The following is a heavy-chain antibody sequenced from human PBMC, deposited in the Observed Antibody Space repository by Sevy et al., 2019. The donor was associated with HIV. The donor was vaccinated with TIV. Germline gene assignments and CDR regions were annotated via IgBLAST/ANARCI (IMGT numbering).Heavy chain of an antibody. Sequence: GESLKISCTASGFNFGDYAMSWCRQAPGKGLEWIGFIRSKTYGGTTESAASVKGRFTISRDDSNSIASLQMNSLKTEDTAVYYCARVRGTISPYYYFGMDVWGQGTTVTVSS. J-gene: IGHJ6*02. CDR2: IRSKTYGGTT. CDR3: ARVRGTISPYYYFGMDV. D-gene: IGHD3-16*01. CDR1: GFNFGDYA. V-gene: IGHV3-49*03.